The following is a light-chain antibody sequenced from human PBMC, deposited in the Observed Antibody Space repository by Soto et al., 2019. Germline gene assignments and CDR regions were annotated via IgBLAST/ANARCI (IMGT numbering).Light chain of an antibody. J-gene: IGKJ4*01. CDR2: DAS. V-gene: IGKV1-5*01. Sequence: IQVTQSPATLSATAGDRVTITCRASQSISSWLAWYQHKPGKAPKLLIYDASNLDSGVPSRFSGSGSGTDFTLTISSLQPDDFATYYCQQYNSYSPLTFGGGTKVDIK. CDR3: QQYNSYSPLT. CDR1: QSISSW.